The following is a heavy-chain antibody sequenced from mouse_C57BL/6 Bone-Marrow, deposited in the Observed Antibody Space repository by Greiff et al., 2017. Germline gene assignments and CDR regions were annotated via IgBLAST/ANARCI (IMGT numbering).Heavy chain of an antibody. V-gene: IGHV14-4*01. CDR2: IDPENGDT. CDR3: TTVGYYGPWL. J-gene: IGHJ2*01. D-gene: IGHD1-1*01. Sequence: VHVKQSGAELVRPGASVKLSCTASGFNIKDDYMHWVKQRPEQGLEWIGWIDPENGDTEYASKFQGKATITADTSSNTAYLQLSSLTSEDTAVYYCTTVGYYGPWLWGQGTTLTVSS. CDR1: GFNIKDDY.